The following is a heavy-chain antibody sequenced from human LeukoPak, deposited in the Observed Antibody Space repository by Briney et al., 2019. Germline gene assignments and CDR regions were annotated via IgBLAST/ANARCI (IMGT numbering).Heavy chain of an antibody. CDR1: GFSLRTRGMG. J-gene: IGHJ4*02. CDR3: ARIPFSMYSSSWSYFDY. CDR2: NDWDDDK. Sequence: SGPALLKPTQTLTLTCTFSGFSLRTRGMGVGWIRQPPGKALEWLSLNDWDDDKFYSTSLQTRLTISKDTSKNQVVLTMTNMDPVDTATYYCARIPFSMYSSSWSYFDYWGQGTLVTVSS. V-gene: IGHV2-70*01. D-gene: IGHD6-13*01.